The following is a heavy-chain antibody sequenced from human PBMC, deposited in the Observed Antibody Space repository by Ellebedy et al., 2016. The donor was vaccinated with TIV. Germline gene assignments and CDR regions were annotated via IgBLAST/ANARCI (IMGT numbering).Heavy chain of an antibody. J-gene: IGHJ6*03. V-gene: IGHV4-39*01. CDR1: GDSISSSSDY. CDR2: ISNRDRT. Sequence: SETLSLXCTVSGDSISSSSDYWVWIRQPPGKGLEWIGTISNRDRTDYNPSLKSRVFILVDASMNQFFLKLTSVTAADTAVYYCATFNQYYTYLGVWGKGTTVTVSS. D-gene: IGHD1-14*01. CDR3: ATFNQYYTYLGV.